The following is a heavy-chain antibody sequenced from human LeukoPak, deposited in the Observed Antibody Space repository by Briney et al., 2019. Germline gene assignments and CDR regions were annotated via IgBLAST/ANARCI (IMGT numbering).Heavy chain of an antibody. CDR2: IYYSGST. CDR1: GGSISSYY. Sequence: PSETLSLTCTVSGGSISSYYWSWIRQPPGKGLEWIGYIYYSGSTNYNPSLKSRVTISVDTSKNQFSLKLSSVTAADTAVYYCARDGAIVVPAAKAGAFDIWGQGTMVTVSS. V-gene: IGHV4-59*01. CDR3: ARDGAIVVPAAKAGAFDI. D-gene: IGHD2-2*01. J-gene: IGHJ3*02.